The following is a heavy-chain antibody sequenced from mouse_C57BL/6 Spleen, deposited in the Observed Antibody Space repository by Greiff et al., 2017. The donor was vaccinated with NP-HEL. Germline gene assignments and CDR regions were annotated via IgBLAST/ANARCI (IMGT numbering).Heavy chain of an antibody. Sequence: QVQLQQPGAELVKPGASVKLSCKASGYTFTSYWTQWVKQRPGQGLEWIGEIDPPDSHTNYNQKFTGKATLTVDTSSSTAYMQLSSLTSEDSAVYYCAREYYYGSSYRYAMDYWGQGTSVTVSS. CDR2: IDPPDSHT. CDR3: AREYYYGSSYRYAMDY. D-gene: IGHD1-1*01. V-gene: IGHV1-50*01. J-gene: IGHJ4*01. CDR1: GYTFTSYW.